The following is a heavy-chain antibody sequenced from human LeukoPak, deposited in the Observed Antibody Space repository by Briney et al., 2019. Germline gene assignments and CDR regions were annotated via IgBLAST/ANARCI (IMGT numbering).Heavy chain of an antibody. CDR1: GFTFIDSD. CDR3: ARGGIKVSGIDEFDY. V-gene: IGHV3-13*01. J-gene: IGHJ4*02. D-gene: IGHD6-19*01. CDR2: IGIRGDT. Sequence: GGSLRLSCAASGFTFIDSDMHWVREVIGEGLEWVSAIGIRGDTHYSGSVKGRFTISRENAESSLYLQMNSLRAEDTAVYYCARGGIKVSGIDEFDYWGQGTLVTVSS.